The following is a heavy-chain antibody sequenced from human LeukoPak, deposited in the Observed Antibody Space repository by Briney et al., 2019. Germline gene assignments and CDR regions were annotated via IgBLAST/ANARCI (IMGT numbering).Heavy chain of an antibody. CDR2: ISGSGGST. CDR1: GFTFSSYA. V-gene: IGHV3-23*01. Sequence: GGSLRLSCAASGFTFSSYAMSWVRQAPGKGLEWVSAISGSGGSTYYADSVRGRFTISRDNSKNTLYLQMNSLRAEDTAVYYCARISIAVSGGFDYWGQGTLVTVSS. CDR3: ARISIAVSGGFDY. D-gene: IGHD6-19*01. J-gene: IGHJ4*02.